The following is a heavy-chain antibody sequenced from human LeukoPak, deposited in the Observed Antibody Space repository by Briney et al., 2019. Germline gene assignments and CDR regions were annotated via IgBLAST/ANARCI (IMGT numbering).Heavy chain of an antibody. J-gene: IGHJ6*02. CDR3: ARDRSAMVTSYYYYGMDV. D-gene: IGHD5-18*01. CDR2: IIPIFGTA. CDR1: GGTFSSYA. Sequence: GASVKVSCKASGGTFSSYAISWARQAPGQGLEWMGGIIPIFGTANYAQKFQGRVTITADESTCTAYMELSSLRSEDTAVYYCARDRSAMVTSYYYYGMDVWGQGTTVTVSS. V-gene: IGHV1-69*13.